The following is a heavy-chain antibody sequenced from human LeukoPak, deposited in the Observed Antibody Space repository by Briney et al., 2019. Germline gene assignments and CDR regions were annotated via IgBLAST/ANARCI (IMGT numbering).Heavy chain of an antibody. CDR1: GGSFSGYY. CDR3: ASRRTLLMRQRSIDY. V-gene: IGHV4-34*01. J-gene: IGHJ4*02. D-gene: IGHD6-13*01. Sequence: SETLSLTCAVYGGSFSGYYWSWIRQPPGKGLEWIGEINHSGSTNYNPSLKSRVTISVDTSKNQFSLKLSSVTAADTAVYYCASRRTLLMRQRSIDYWGQGTLDTVSS. CDR2: INHSGST.